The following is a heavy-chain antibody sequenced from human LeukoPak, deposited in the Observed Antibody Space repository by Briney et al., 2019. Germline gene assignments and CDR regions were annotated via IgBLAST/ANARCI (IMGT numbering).Heavy chain of an antibody. Sequence: PGGSLRLSCAASGFTFSSYGMHWVRQPPGKGRKWLEFIRYEGSNKYYADSVKGRFTISRDNSKNTLYLQMNSLRAEDTAVYYCARDLLSSSWYHRYYYYYYMDVWGKGTTVTVSS. CDR2: IRYEGSNK. V-gene: IGHV3-30*02. J-gene: IGHJ6*03. D-gene: IGHD6-13*01. CDR1: GFTFSSYG. CDR3: ARDLLSSSWYHRYYYYYYMDV.